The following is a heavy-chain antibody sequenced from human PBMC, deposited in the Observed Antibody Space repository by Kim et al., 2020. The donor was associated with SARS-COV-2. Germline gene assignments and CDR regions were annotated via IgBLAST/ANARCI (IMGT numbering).Heavy chain of an antibody. CDR2: IYYSGST. V-gene: IGHV4-31*03. CDR1: GGSISSGGYY. CDR3: ARLAGYSSSWPRRVDY. J-gene: IGHJ4*02. Sequence: SETLSLTCTVSGGSISSGGYYWSWIRQHPGKGLEWIGYIYYSGSTYYNPSLKSRVTISVDTSKNQFSLKLSSVTAADTAVYYCARLAGYSSSWPRRVDYWGQGTLVTVSS. D-gene: IGHD6-13*01.